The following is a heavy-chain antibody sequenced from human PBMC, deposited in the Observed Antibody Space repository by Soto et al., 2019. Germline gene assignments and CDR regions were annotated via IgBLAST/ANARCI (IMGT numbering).Heavy chain of an antibody. CDR2: ISYDGSNK. D-gene: IGHD3-10*01. V-gene: IGHV3-30-3*01. CDR1: GFTFSSYA. CDR3: ARDRLSSGSYSYYYYGMDV. J-gene: IGHJ6*02. Sequence: GGSLRLSCAASGFTFSSYAMHWVRQAPGKGLEWVAVISYDGSNKYYADSVKGRFTISRDNSKNTLYLQMNSLRAEDTAVYYCARDRLSSGSYSYYYYGMDVWGQGTTVTVSS.